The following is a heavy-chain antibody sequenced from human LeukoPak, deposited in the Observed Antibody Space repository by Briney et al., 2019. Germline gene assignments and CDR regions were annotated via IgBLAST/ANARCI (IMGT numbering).Heavy chain of an antibody. V-gene: IGHV3-30*18. CDR3: AKDPDAKRLTHFDY. CDR2: ISYDGSNK. Sequence: GGSLRLSCAASGFTFSSYGMHWVRQAPGKGLEWVAVISYDGSNKYYADSVKGRFTISRDNSKNTLYLQMNSLRAEDTAVYYCAKDPDAKRLTHFDYWGQGTLVTVSS. CDR1: GFTFSSYG. D-gene: IGHD5-24*01. J-gene: IGHJ4*02.